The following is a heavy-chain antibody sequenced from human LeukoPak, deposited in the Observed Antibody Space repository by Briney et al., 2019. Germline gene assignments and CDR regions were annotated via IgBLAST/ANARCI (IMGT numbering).Heavy chain of an antibody. V-gene: IGHV4-31*03. D-gene: IGHD3-9*01. CDR1: GGSISSGGYY. CDR2: IYYSGST. Sequence: SETLSLTCTVSGGSISSGGYYWSWIRQHPGKGLEWIGYIYYSGSTYYNPSLKSRVTISVDTSKNQLSLKLSSVTAADTAVYYCARGLRYFDWPPGYWGQGTLVTVSS. J-gene: IGHJ4*02. CDR3: ARGLRYFDWPPGY.